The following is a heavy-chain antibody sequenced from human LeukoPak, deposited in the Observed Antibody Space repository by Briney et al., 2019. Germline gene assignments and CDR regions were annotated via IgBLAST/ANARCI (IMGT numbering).Heavy chain of an antibody. J-gene: IGHJ5*02. D-gene: IGHD2-2*01. CDR3: ARGEDVVVPAAYNWFDP. CDR1: GGSFSGYY. Sequence: PSETLSLTCAVYGGSFSGYYWSWIRQLPGKGLEWTGEINHSGSTNYNPSLKSRVTISVDTSKNQFSLKLSSVTAADTAVYYCARGEDVVVPAAYNWFDPWGQGTLVTVSS. CDR2: INHSGST. V-gene: IGHV4-34*01.